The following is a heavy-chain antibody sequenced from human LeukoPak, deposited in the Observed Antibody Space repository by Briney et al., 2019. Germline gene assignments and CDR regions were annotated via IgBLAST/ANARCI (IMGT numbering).Heavy chain of an antibody. CDR3: ANHVDTDMVTDY. CDR2: ISYDGTKK. Sequence: GGSLRLSCAASGFTFSNYGMHWVRQAPGKGLEWVAVISYDGTKKCYADSVKGRFTISRDNSKNTLYLQMNSLRTEDTAVYYCANHVDTDMVTDYWGQGTLVTVS. J-gene: IGHJ4*02. CDR1: GFTFSNYG. V-gene: IGHV3-30*18. D-gene: IGHD5-18*01.